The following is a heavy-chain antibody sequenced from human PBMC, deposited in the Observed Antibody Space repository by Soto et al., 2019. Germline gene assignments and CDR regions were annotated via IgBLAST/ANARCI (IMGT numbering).Heavy chain of an antibody. Sequence: SETLSLTCAVSGGSISSGGYSWSWIRQPPGKGLEWIGYIYHSGSTYYNPSLKSRVTISVDRSKNQFSLKLSSVTAADTAVYYCARGREYYDILTGYYTNNWFDPWGQGTLVTVSS. V-gene: IGHV4-30-2*01. J-gene: IGHJ5*02. CDR3: ARGREYYDILTGYYTNNWFDP. CDR1: GGSISSGGYS. D-gene: IGHD3-9*01. CDR2: IYHSGST.